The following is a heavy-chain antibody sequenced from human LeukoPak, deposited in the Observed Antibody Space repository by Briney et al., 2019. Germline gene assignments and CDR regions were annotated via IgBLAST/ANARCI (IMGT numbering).Heavy chain of an antibody. CDR3: AMDTYSSATY. D-gene: IGHD6-19*01. V-gene: IGHV4-34*01. CDR1: GGSFSGYY. CDR2: INHSGST. J-gene: IGHJ4*02. Sequence: PSETLSLTCAVYGGSFSGYYWSWIRQPPGKGLEWIGEINHSGSTSYNPSLKSRVTISVDTSKNQFSLKLSSVTAADTAVYYCAMDTYSSATYWGQGTLVTVSS.